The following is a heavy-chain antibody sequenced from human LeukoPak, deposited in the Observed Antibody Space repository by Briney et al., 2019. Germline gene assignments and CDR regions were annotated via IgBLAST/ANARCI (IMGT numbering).Heavy chain of an antibody. CDR2: TYHNGNT. V-gene: IGHV4-59*01. Sequence: PSETLSLTCTVSGGXISNYYCSWIRQPPGKGQEWIGQTYHNGNTHYNPSLKSRVTMSLDTSKNQFSLSLSSVSAADTAVYYCARGIEFWLGWLDPWGQGILVTVSS. CDR3: ARGIEFWLGWLDP. CDR1: GGXISNYY. J-gene: IGHJ5*02. D-gene: IGHD3-9*01.